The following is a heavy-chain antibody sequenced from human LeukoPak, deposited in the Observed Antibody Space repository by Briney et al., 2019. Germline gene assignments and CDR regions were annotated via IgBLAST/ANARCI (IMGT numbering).Heavy chain of an antibody. CDR1: GFTFSSYG. D-gene: IGHD6-13*01. Sequence: XGSLRLSCAASGFTFSSYGTHWVRQAPGKGLEWVAVISYDGSNKYYADSVKGRFTISRDNSKNTLYLQMNSLRAEDTAVYYCAKDVSSSWYNPGYWGQGTLVTVSA. CDR3: AKDVSSSWYNPGY. CDR2: ISYDGSNK. V-gene: IGHV3-30*18. J-gene: IGHJ4*02.